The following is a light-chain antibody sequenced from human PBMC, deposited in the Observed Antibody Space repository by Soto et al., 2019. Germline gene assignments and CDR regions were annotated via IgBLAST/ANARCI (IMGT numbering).Light chain of an antibody. Sequence: QSVLTQPPSASGTPGQRVTISCSGSSSNIGSNYVYWYQQIPGTAPRLLIYRNNQRPSGVPDQFSGSKSGTSASLAISGLRSEDEADYYCAAWDDSLSGLVFGGGTKLTVL. J-gene: IGLJ2*01. CDR1: SSNIGSNY. CDR2: RNN. CDR3: AAWDDSLSGLV. V-gene: IGLV1-47*01.